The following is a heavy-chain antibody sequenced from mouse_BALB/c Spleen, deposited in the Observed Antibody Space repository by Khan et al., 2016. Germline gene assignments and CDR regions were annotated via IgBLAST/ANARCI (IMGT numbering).Heavy chain of an antibody. V-gene: IGHV4-1*02. J-gene: IGHJ1*01. CDR1: AFDFSRYW. Sequence: EVKLLESGGGLVQPGGSLKLSCAASAFDFSRYWMSWVRQAPGKGLEWIGEINPDSSKINYTPSLKDKFIISRDNAKNTLYLQMSKVRSEDTALYYCASTFWYFDVWGAGTTVTVSS. CDR3: ASTFWYFDV. CDR2: INPDSSKI.